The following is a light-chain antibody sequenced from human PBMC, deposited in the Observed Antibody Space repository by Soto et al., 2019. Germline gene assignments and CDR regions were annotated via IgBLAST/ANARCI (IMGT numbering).Light chain of an antibody. CDR2: GAS. V-gene: IGKV3-20*01. CDR3: QQYGSSPWT. J-gene: IGKJ1*01. CDR1: QSVSTNY. Sequence: EIVLTQSPGTLSLFPGERATLSCRASQSVSTNYLAWYQQKPGQAPRRLIYGASSRAIGIPDRFSGSGSGTDFTLTISRLEPEDFAVYYCQQYGSSPWTFGQGTKVEIK.